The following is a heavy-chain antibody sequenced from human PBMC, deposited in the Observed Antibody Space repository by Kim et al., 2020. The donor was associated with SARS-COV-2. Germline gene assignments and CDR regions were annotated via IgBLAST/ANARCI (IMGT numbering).Heavy chain of an antibody. D-gene: IGHD2-15*01. CDR3: ARGPDRYCSGGSCHWFDP. Sequence: GESLKISCKGSGYSVTSYWISWVRQMPGKGLEWMGRIDPSDSYTNYSPSFQGHVTISADKSISTAYLQWSSLKASDTAMYYCARGPDRYCSGGSCHWFDPWGQGTLVTVSS. CDR2: IDPSDSYT. CDR1: GYSVTSYW. J-gene: IGHJ5*02. V-gene: IGHV5-10-1*01.